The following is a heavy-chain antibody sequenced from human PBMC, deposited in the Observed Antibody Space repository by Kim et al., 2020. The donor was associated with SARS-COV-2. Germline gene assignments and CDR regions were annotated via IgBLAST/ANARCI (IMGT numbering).Heavy chain of an antibody. CDR2: KT. Sequence: KTKYSQDVRRRVTITRDPSASTVYMEVSSLRSEDTAVYYCARGLISWAMDVWGQGTTVTVSS. V-gene: IGHV1-3*01. CDR3: ARGLISWAMDV. J-gene: IGHJ6*02. D-gene: IGHD2-8*01.